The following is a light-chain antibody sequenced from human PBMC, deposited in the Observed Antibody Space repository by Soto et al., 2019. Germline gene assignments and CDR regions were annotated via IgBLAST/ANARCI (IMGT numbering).Light chain of an antibody. CDR1: QGINTF. V-gene: IGKV1-9*01. CDR2: AAS. CDR3: QQLESYPST. Sequence: IQLTQSPSSLSASVGDRVTITCRASQGINTFLAWYQQKPGKAPKLLIDAASTLQSGVPSRFSGSGSGPDFTLTISSLQREDFATYYCQQLESYPSTFGGGTKVAIK. J-gene: IGKJ4*01.